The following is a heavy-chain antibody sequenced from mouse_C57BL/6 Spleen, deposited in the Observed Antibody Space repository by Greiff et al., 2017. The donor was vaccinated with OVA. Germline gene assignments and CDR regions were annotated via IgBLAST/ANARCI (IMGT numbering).Heavy chain of an antibody. CDR1: GFTFSDYG. J-gene: IGHJ2*01. CDR3: ARPGTSLLDY. V-gene: IGHV5-17*01. Sequence: EVMLVESGGGLVKPGASLKLSCAASGFTFSDYGMHWVRQAPEKGLEWVAYISSGSSTIYYADKVKGRFTISRDNAKNTLFLQMTSLRSEDTAMYYCARPGTSLLDYWGQGTTLTVSS. CDR2: ISSGSSTI. D-gene: IGHD3-3*01.